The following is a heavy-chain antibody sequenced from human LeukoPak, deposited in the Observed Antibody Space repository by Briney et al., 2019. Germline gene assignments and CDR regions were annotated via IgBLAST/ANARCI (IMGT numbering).Heavy chain of an antibody. CDR3: AKDSRRHYNSTGYPIFLDY. CDR2: ISGSSTYI. V-gene: IGHV3-21*01. Sequence: GGSLRLSCAASGFAFSSYTMNWVRQAPGKGLEWVSSISGSSTYIYYADSVKGRVTISRENAKNSLYLQMNSLGAEDTAVYYCAKDSRRHYNSTGYPIFLDYWGQGTLVTVSS. D-gene: IGHD3-22*01. CDR1: GFAFSSYT. J-gene: IGHJ4*02.